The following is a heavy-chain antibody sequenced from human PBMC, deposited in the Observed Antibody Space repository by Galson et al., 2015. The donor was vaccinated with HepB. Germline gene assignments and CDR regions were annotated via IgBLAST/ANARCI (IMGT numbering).Heavy chain of an antibody. CDR3: AKGRIDYGSGRTPFDY. CDR1: GFTFSSYA. Sequence: SLRLSCAASGFTFSSYAMSWVRQAPGKGLEWASAISGSGGSTYYADSVKGRFTISRDNSKNTLYLQMNSLRAEDTAVYYCAKGRIDYGSGRTPFDYWGQGTLVTVSS. CDR2: ISGSGGST. V-gene: IGHV3-23*01. D-gene: IGHD3-10*01. J-gene: IGHJ4*02.